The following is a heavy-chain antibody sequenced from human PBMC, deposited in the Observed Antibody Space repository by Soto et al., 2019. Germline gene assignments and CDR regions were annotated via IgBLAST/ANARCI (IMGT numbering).Heavy chain of an antibody. J-gene: IGHJ6*02. Sequence: GGSLSLSCAASGFTFSSYAMSWVRQAPGKGLEWVSAISGSGGSTYYADSVKGRFTISRDNSKNTLYLQMNSLRAEDTAVYYCAKDDPDWNSYGPPYYYGMDVWGQGTTVTVSS. CDR1: GFTFSSYA. CDR2: ISGSGGST. CDR3: AKDDPDWNSYGPPYYYGMDV. V-gene: IGHV3-23*01. D-gene: IGHD5-18*01.